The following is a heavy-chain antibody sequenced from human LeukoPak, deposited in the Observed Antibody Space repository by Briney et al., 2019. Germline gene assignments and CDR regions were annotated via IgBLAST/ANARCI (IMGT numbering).Heavy chain of an antibody. CDR1: GFTFSTHG. D-gene: IGHD3-10*01. J-gene: IGHJ4*02. CDR3: ASNGEDDYYGSGSWYYFDY. CDR2: VTPSGDPT. Sequence: GGSLRLSCAGSGFTFSTHGMNWVRQAPGKGLEWVPGVTPSGDPTYYADSVKGRFIISRDNSENTMYLQMNSLRAEDTAVYYCASNGEDDYYGSGSWYYFDYWGQGTLVTVSS. V-gene: IGHV3-23*01.